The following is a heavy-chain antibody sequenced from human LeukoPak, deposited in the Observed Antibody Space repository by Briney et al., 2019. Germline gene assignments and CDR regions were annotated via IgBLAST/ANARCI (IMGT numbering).Heavy chain of an antibody. CDR3: AKAIPGIAVAGIDY. J-gene: IGHJ4*02. V-gene: IGHV3-30*18. CDR1: GFTFSSYG. CDR2: ISYDGSNK. Sequence: GRSLRLSCAASGFTFSSYGMHWVRQAPGKGLEWVAVISYDGSNKYYADSVKGRFTISRDNSKNTLYPQMNSLRAEDTAVYYCAKAIPGIAVAGIDYWGQGTLVTVSS. D-gene: IGHD6-19*01.